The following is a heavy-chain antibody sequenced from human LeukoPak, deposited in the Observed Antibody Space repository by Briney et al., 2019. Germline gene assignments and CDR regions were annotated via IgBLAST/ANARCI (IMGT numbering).Heavy chain of an antibody. CDR1: GGSIGTYF. CDR2: IYYTGST. V-gene: IGHV4-59*01. CDR3: ARESWVVGELRDMR. J-gene: IGHJ4*02. Sequence: SETLSLTCTVSGGSIGTYFWSWTRQPPGKGLEWVGYIYYTGSTSYNPSLKSRVTISVDTSRNQISLMLNSVTAAGTAVYYCARESWVVGELRDMRWGQGTLVTVSS. D-gene: IGHD3-10*01.